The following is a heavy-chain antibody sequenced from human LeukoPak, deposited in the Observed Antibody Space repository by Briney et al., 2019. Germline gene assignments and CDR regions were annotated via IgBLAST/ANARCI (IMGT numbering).Heavy chain of an antibody. J-gene: IGHJ5*02. D-gene: IGHD2-2*01. Sequence: SETLSLTCTVSGGSISSYYWSWIRQPAGKGLEWIGRIYTSGSTNYNPSLKSRVTMSVDTSKNQFSLKLSSVTAADTAVYYCARHSVVPAAIWFDPWGQGTLVTVSS. CDR1: GGSISSYY. CDR3: ARHSVVPAAIWFDP. CDR2: IYTSGST. V-gene: IGHV4-4*07.